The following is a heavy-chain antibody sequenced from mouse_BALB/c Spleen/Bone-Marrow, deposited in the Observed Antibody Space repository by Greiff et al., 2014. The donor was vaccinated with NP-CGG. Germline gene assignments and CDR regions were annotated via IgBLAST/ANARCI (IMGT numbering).Heavy chain of an antibody. CDR1: GYSFTGYT. Sequence: EVKLMESGPELVKPGASMKISCKASGYSFTGYTMNWVKQSHGKNLEWIGLINPYNGGTSYNQKFKGKATLTVDKSSSTAYMELLSLTSEDSAVYYCAGSYYEYDDAMDYWGQGTSVTVSS. V-gene: IGHV1-18*01. J-gene: IGHJ4*01. D-gene: IGHD2-4*01. CDR3: AGSYYEYDDAMDY. CDR2: INPYNGGT.